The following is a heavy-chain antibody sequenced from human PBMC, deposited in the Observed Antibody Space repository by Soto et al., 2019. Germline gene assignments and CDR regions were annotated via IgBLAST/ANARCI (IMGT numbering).Heavy chain of an antibody. V-gene: IGHV4-59*01. CDR1: GGSISSYY. CDR3: ARDRGVAVPAYYYYGMDV. D-gene: IGHD6-19*01. J-gene: IGHJ6*02. Sequence: PSETLSLTCTVSGGSISSYYLSWIRQPPGKGLEWIGYIYYSGSTNYNPSLKSRVTISVDTSKNQFSLKLSSVTAADTAVYYCARDRGVAVPAYYYYGMDVWGQGTTVTVSS. CDR2: IYYSGST.